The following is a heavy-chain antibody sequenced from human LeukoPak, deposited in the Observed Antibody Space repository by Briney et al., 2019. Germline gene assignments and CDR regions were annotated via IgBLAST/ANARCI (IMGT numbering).Heavy chain of an antibody. D-gene: IGHD6-19*01. J-gene: IGHJ4*02. CDR1: GVSTTNGIYY. V-gene: IGHV4-39*01. CDR3: ARHAEYNSGWHFYLDH. Sequence: SKTLSLTCTVSGVSTTNGIYYWAWIRQSPGKGLEWIGSVHNVGSTYYNLSLRSRVTMSIDTSKNQFSLRLNSVTAADTAVYYCARHAEYNSGWHFYLDHWGQGILVTVSS. CDR2: VHNVGST.